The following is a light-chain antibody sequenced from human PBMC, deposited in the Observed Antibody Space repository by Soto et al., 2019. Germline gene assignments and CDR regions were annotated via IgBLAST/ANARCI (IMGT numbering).Light chain of an antibody. Sequence: QPVLTQPASVSGSPGQSITLSCTGTSSDVGGFNYVSWYQQHPGKAPKLIIYEVSNRPSGVSNRFSASKSGNTASLTISGLQAGDEADYYCSSYTGSSTLVVFGGGTKVTVL. CDR2: EVS. CDR3: SSYTGSSTLVV. CDR1: SSDVGGFNY. V-gene: IGLV2-14*01. J-gene: IGLJ2*01.